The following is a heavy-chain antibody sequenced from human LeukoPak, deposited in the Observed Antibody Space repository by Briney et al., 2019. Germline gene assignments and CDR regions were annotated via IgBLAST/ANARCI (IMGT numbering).Heavy chain of an antibody. Sequence: PGGSMTLSCAPSGFTFSSYGMHWVRKAPGKGLGWVALIRYDGSNKYYADSVKGRFTIYRDNSKNTLYLQMNSLRAEDTAVFYWAKVYDFWSGYYLDYWGQGTLVTVSS. CDR3: AKVYDFWSGYYLDY. D-gene: IGHD3-3*01. J-gene: IGHJ4*02. CDR2: IRYDGSNK. CDR1: GFTFSSYG. V-gene: IGHV3-30*02.